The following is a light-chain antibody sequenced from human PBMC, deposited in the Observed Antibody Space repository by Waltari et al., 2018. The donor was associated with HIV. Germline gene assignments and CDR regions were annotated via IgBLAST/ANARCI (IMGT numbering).Light chain of an antibody. CDR1: SIDVGVYNS. J-gene: IGLJ2*01. V-gene: IGLV2-14*01. CDR3: SSYTSSSTLV. Sequence: QSSLTQPASVAVSHGQSITIACARTSIDVGVYNSVSWYQQHPSNAPTLMIYEVSNRPSGVSNRFSGSKSGNTASLTISGLQAEDEADYYCSSYTSSSTLVFGGGTKLTVL. CDR2: EVS.